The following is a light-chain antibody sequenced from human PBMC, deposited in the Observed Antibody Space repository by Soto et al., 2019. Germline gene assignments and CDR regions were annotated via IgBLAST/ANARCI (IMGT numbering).Light chain of an antibody. CDR3: SSYTRSSTLV. CDR1: SSDVGGYNY. J-gene: IGLJ1*01. CDR2: EVS. Sequence: QSALTQPASVSGSPGQSITISCTGTSSDVGGYNYVSWYQQHPGKAPKLMIYEVSNRPSGVSNRFSGSKSGNTASLNISGLQAEDEADSYCSSYTRSSTLVFGTGTKLTVL. V-gene: IGLV2-14*01.